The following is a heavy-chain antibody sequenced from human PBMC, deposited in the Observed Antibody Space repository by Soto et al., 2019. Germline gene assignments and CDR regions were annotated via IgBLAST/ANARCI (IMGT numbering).Heavy chain of an antibody. J-gene: IGHJ3*02. CDR1: GGTFSSYA. CDR3: ARRRFRAGYVVVTAANDAFDI. CDR2: IIPIFGTA. D-gene: IGHD2-21*02. Sequence: ASVKVSCKASGGTFSSYAISWVRQAPGQGLEWMGGIIPIFGTANYAQKFQGRVTITADESTSTAYMELSSLRSGDTAAYYCARRRFRAGYVVVTAANDAFDIWGQGTMVTVSS. V-gene: IGHV1-69*13.